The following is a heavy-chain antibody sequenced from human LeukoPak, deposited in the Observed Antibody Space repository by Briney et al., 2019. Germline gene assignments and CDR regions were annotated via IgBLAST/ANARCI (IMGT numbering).Heavy chain of an antibody. CDR3: ARVGTYDYVWGSYRSNLDY. CDR1: GGSFSGYY. CDR2: INHSGST. Sequence: SETLSLTXAVYGGSFSGYYWSWIRQPPGKGLEWIGEINHSGSTNYNPSLKSRVTISVDTSKNQFSLKLSSVTAADTAVYYCARVGTYDYVWGSYRSNLDYWGQGTLVTVSS. V-gene: IGHV4-34*01. D-gene: IGHD3-16*02. J-gene: IGHJ4*02.